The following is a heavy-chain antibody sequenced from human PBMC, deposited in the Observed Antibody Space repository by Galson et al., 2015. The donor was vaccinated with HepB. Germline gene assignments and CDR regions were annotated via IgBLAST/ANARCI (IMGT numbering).Heavy chain of an antibody. Sequence: SVKVSCKASGGTFSSYAISWVRQAPGQGLEWMGGIIPILGIANYAQKFQGRVTITADKSTSTAYMELSSLRSEDTAVYYCARLYSNYPNYYYYMDVWGKGTTVTVSS. CDR1: GGTFSSYA. V-gene: IGHV1-69*10. D-gene: IGHD4-11*01. CDR2: IIPILGIA. CDR3: ARLYSNYPNYYYYMDV. J-gene: IGHJ6*03.